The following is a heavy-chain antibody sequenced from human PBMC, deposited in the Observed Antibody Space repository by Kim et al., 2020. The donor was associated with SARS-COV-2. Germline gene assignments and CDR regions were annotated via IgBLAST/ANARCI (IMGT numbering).Heavy chain of an antibody. J-gene: IGHJ4*02. V-gene: IGHV4-39*01. CDR1: GGSISSSSYY. CDR2: IYYSGST. Sequence: SETLSLTCTVSGGSISSSSYYWGWIRQPPGKGLEWIGSIYYSGSTYYNPSLKSRVTISVDTSKNQFSLKLSSVTAADTAVYYCARVPYNSGYETNIFDYWGQGTLVTVSS. CDR3: ARVPYNSGYETNIFDY. D-gene: IGHD5-12*01.